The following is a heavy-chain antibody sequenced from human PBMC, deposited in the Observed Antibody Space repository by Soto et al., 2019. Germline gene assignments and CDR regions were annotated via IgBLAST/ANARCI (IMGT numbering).Heavy chain of an antibody. Sequence: EVQLLESGGGLVQPGGSLRLSCAASGFTFSSYAMSWVRQAPGKGLEWVSAISGSGGSTYYADSVKGRFTISRDNSKNTLYLQMNSLRAEDTAVYYCAKRGWVSYNWNDMGYYYYYMDVWGKGTTVTVSS. V-gene: IGHV3-23*01. CDR2: ISGSGGST. CDR1: GFTFSSYA. J-gene: IGHJ6*03. D-gene: IGHD1-1*01. CDR3: AKRGWVSYNWNDMGYYYYYMDV.